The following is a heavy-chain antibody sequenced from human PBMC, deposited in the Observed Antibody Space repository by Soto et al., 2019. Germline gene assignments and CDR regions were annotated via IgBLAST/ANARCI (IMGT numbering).Heavy chain of an antibody. D-gene: IGHD3-16*01. CDR1: GFSLSKYW. J-gene: IGHJ5*02. CDR2: VNGDGSIT. CDR3: ARGGSTDFYGLLDL. Sequence: EVQLVESGGASVQPGGSLRLSCAASGFSLSKYWMHWVRQAPGKGLEWVSRVNGDGSITTYADSVSGRFIISRDNAKNTVFLQMSSLRADETARYYCARGGSTDFYGLLDLWGQGTQVIVSS. V-gene: IGHV3-74*01.